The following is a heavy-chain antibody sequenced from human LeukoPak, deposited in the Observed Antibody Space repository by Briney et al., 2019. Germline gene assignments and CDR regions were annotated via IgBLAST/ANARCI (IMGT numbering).Heavy chain of an antibody. D-gene: IGHD2-2*01. CDR1: GGSISSYY. CDR3: ARGRRVPAAIYYYYYYMDV. CDR2: IYYSGST. V-gene: IGHV4-59*01. Sequence: SETLSLTCTVSGGSISSYYWSWIRQPPGKGLEWIGYIYYSGSTNYNPSLKSRVTISVDTSKNQFSLRLSSVTAADTAVYYCARGRRVPAAIYYYYYYMDVWGKGTTVTISS. J-gene: IGHJ6*03.